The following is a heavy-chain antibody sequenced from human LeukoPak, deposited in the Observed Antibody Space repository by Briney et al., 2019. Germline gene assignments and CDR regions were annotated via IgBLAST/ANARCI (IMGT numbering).Heavy chain of an antibody. Sequence: SVKVSCKASGGTFISYTISWVRQAPGQGLEWRGGIIPILGIANYAQKFQGRVTITADKSTSTAYMELSSLRSEDTAVYYCARDLGGYSYGGYYYYGMDVWGQGTTVTVSS. CDR3: ARDLGGYSYGGYYYYGMDV. CDR1: GGTFISYT. J-gene: IGHJ6*02. V-gene: IGHV1-69*10. D-gene: IGHD5-18*01. CDR2: IIPILGIA.